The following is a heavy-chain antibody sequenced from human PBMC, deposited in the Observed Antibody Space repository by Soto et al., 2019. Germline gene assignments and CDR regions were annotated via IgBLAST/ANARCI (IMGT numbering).Heavy chain of an antibody. CDR3: AKDLGVRVLMVYASDAFDI. CDR2: ISGSGGST. D-gene: IGHD2-8*01. CDR1: GFTFSSYA. Sequence: GGSLRLSCAASGFTFSSYAMSWVRQAPGKGLEWVSAISGSGGSTYYADSVKGRFTISRDNSKNTLYLQMNSLRAEDTAVYYCAKDLGVRVLMVYASDAFDIWGQGTMVTVSS. V-gene: IGHV3-23*01. J-gene: IGHJ3*02.